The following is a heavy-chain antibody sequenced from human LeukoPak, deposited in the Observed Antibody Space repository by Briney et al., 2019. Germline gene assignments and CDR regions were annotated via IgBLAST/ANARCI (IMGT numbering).Heavy chain of an antibody. CDR3: ARGVLGYSYGFDY. V-gene: IGHV3-53*04. D-gene: IGHD5-18*01. J-gene: IGHJ4*02. CDR1: GFTVSSNY. Sequence: PGGSLRLSCAASGFTVSSNYMSWVRQAPGKGLEWVSVIFSGGTTYYADSVKGRFTISRHNSENTLYLQMNSLRGEDTAVYYCARGVLGYSYGFDYWGQGTLVTASS. CDR2: IFSGGTT.